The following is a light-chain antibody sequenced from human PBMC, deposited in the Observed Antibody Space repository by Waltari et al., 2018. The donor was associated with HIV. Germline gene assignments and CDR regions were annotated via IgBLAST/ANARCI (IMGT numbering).Light chain of an antibody. V-gene: IGKV3-20*01. Sequence: IALTQSPDTLSLSPGERAVFSCRASQTVTSDYLAWYQQKPGQPPRVLIHGATSRATGIPDRFSGSGSGSDFTLTINRLEPEDSAMSFCQQYATSQAITFGQGTRLEIK. CDR1: QTVTSDY. CDR3: QQYATSQAIT. CDR2: GAT. J-gene: IGKJ5*01.